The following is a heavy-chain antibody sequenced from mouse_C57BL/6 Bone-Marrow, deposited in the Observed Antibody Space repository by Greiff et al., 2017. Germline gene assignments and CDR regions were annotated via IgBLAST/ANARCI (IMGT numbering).Heavy chain of an antibody. V-gene: IGHV1-42*01. CDR1: GYSFTGYY. CDR2: INPSTGGT. Sequence: VQLQQSGPELVKPGASVKISCKASGYSFTGYYMNWVKQSPEKSLEWIGEINPSTGGTTYNQKFKAKATLTVDKSSSTAYMQLKSLTSEDSAVYYCARPGSSLVDLDYWGQGTTLTVSS. CDR3: ARPGSSLVDLDY. D-gene: IGHD1-1*01. J-gene: IGHJ2*01.